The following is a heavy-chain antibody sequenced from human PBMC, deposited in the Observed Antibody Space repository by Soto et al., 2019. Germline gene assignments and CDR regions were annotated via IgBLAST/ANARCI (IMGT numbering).Heavy chain of an antibody. V-gene: IGHV3-33*01. CDR1: GFTFSNYG. D-gene: IGHD3-10*01. CDR3: ARTMVRGVIITPGYGMDV. CDR2: IWYDGSNK. J-gene: IGHJ6*02. Sequence: GGSLRLSCAASGFTFSNYGMHWVRQAPGKGLEWVAVIWYDGSNKYYAGSVKGRFTISRDNSKNTLYLQMNSLRAEDTAVYYCARTMVRGVIITPGYGMDVWGQGTTVTVSS.